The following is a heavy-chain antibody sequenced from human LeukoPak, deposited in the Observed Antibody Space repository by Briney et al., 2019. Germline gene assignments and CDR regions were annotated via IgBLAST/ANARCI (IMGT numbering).Heavy chain of an antibody. D-gene: IGHD6-19*01. CDR3: AMQQWLVRGGYFDY. CDR1: GGSISSYY. Sequence: SETLSLTCTVSGGSISSYYWSWLRQPPGKGLEWIGYIYYSGSTNYNPSLKSRVTISVDTSKNQFSLKLSSVTAADTAVYYCAMQQWLVRGGYFDYWGQGTLVTVSS. V-gene: IGHV4-59*01. J-gene: IGHJ4*02. CDR2: IYYSGST.